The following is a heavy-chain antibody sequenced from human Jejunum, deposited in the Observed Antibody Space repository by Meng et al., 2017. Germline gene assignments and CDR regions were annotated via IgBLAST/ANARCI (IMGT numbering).Heavy chain of an antibody. D-gene: IGHD7-27*01. CDR1: GITFSDFY. V-gene: IGHV3-11*01. CDR3: ARGHWALDS. CDR2: INPSDTTT. Sequence: ASGGVRVKPGGSLSLSCAAPGITFSDFYMSWVRQAPGKGLEWVSYINPSDTTTDYADSVKGRFTISRDHAKKSMYLQMNSLRVEDTAVYYCARGHWALDSWGQGTLVTVS. J-gene: IGHJ4*02.